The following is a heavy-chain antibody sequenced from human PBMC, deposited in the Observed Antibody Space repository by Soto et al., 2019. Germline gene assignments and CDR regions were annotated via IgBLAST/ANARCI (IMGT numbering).Heavy chain of an antibody. Sequence: SETLSLTCAVYGGSFRGYYWSWIRQPPGKGLEWIGEIKYSGSTNYNPSLKSRVTMSVDTSKNQFSLKSEDTAVYYCTTDSYFTLKLVRFDYWGLGTLVTVSS. J-gene: IGHJ4*01. CDR3: FTLKLVRFDY. CDR1: GGSFRGYY. V-gene: IGHV4-34*01. CDR2: IKYSGST. D-gene: IGHD2-8*01.